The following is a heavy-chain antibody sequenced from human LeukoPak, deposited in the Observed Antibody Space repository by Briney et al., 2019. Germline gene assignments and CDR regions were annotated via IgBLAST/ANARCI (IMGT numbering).Heavy chain of an antibody. V-gene: IGHV3-30*02. CDR3: AKDLGYYGWGSYDNQWLFDY. Sequence: PGGSLRLSCAASGFTFSSYGMHWVRQAPGKGLEWVAFIRYDGSNKYYADSVKGRFTISRDNSKNTLYLQMNSLRAEDTAVYYCAKDLGYYGWGSYDNQWLFDYWGPGTLVIVSS. CDR1: GFTFSSYG. J-gene: IGHJ4*02. D-gene: IGHD3-10*01. CDR2: IRYDGSNK.